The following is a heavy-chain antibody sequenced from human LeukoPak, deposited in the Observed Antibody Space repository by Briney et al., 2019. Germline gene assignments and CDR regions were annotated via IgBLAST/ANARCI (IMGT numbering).Heavy chain of an antibody. D-gene: IGHD3-3*01. Sequence: QAGGSLRLSCVGSGFTFRSHAMSWVRQAPEKGLEFVSGIYENGGTTYYADSVKGRFSISRDNSKNTLYLQMDSLRGEDTAVYYCAKALSNYDFWSGYSYYYYYGMDVWGQGTTVTVSS. J-gene: IGHJ6*02. CDR2: IYENGGTT. CDR1: GFTFRSHA. CDR3: AKALSNYDFWSGYSYYYYYGMDV. V-gene: IGHV3-23*01.